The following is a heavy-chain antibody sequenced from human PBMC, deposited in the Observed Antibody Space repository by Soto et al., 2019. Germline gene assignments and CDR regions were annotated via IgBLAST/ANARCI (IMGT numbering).Heavy chain of an antibody. CDR2: INPNSGGT. CDR1: GYTFTSYG. J-gene: IGHJ6*02. Sequence: ASVKVSCKASGYTFTSYGISWVRQAPGQGLEWMGWINPNSGGTNYAQKFQGWVTMTRDTSISTAYMELSRLRSDDTAVYYCARDQSEYSSSAYYYGMEVWGQGTTVTVSS. D-gene: IGHD6-6*01. CDR3: ARDQSEYSSSAYYYGMEV. V-gene: IGHV1-2*04.